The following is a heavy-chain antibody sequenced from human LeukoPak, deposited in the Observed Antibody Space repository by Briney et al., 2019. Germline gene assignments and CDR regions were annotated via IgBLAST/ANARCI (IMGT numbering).Heavy chain of an antibody. CDR2: IYHSGST. D-gene: IGHD6-13*01. J-gene: IGHJ4*02. V-gene: IGHV4-4*02. CDR3: ARHGLRSSSWSY. Sequence: PSETLSLTCAVSGGSISSSNWWSWVRQPPGKGLEWIGEIYHSGSTNYNPSLESRVTISVDKSKNQFSLKLSSVTAADTAVYYCARHGLRSSSWSYWGQGTLVTVSS. CDR1: GGSISSSNW.